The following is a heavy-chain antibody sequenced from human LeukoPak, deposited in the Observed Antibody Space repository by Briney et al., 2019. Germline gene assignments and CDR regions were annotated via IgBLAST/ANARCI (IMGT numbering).Heavy chain of an antibody. J-gene: IGHJ6*03. Sequence: PSETLSLTCAVSGASISDNNWWNWVRQSPGKGLEWIGEIYLNGMTNYNPSFKSRVIISRDESTNQFSLTLISVTAADTAVYYCARVASSVGNSLSYMDVWGKGTTVTV. V-gene: IGHV4-4*02. CDR2: IYLNGMT. D-gene: IGHD2-21*01. CDR1: GASISDNNW. CDR3: ARVASSVGNSLSYMDV.